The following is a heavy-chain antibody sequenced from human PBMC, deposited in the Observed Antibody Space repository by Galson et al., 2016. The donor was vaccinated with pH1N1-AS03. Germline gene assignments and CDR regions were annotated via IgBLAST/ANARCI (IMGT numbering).Heavy chain of an antibody. D-gene: IGHD3-16*01. V-gene: IGHV3-74*01. CDR3: TQEGAQVDY. Sequence: SLRLSCAASGFIFSSSWMYWVRQAPGKGLEWVSRISRDGNTINYADSVKGRFTISRDSGYNTLYLQMNSLRAEDTAVYYCTQEGAQVDYWGQGTLVTVSS. CDR1: GFIFSSSW. J-gene: IGHJ4*02. CDR2: ISRDGNTI.